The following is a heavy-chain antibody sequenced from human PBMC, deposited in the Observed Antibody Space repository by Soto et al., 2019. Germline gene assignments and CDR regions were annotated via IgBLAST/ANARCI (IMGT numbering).Heavy chain of an antibody. V-gene: IGHV4-34*01. CDR1: GGSFSGYY. Sequence: SETLSLTCAVYGGSFSGYYWSWIRQPPGKGLEWIGEINHSGSTNYNPSLKSRVTISVDTSKNQFSLKLSSVTAADTAVYYCARAQLTYYYDSSGYYYDYWGQGTLVTVSS. D-gene: IGHD3-22*01. CDR2: INHSGST. CDR3: ARAQLTYYYDSSGYYYDY. J-gene: IGHJ4*02.